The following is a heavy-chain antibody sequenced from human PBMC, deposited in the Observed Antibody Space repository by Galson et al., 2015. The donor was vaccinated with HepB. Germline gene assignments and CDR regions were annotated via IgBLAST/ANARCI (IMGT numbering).Heavy chain of an antibody. CDR2: ISYDGSSN. V-gene: IGHV3-30*18. D-gene: IGHD3-16*01. CDR3: AKVTFNPRFGRGLYYYNMAV. CDR1: GFTFSSYA. J-gene: IGHJ6*02. Sequence: SLRLSCAASGFTFSSYAMHWVRQAPGKGLGWVAVISYDGSSNYYADSVKGRFTISRDNSKNTVFLQMNSLRAEDTAVYYCAKVTFNPRFGRGLYYYNMAVWGQGTTVTVSS.